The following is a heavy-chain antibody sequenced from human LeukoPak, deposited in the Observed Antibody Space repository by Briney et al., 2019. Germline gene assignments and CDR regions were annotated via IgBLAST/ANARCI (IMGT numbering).Heavy chain of an antibody. V-gene: IGHV3-23*01. CDR1: GFTFSSYA. CDR3: AKFLPTHIVVANYYFDY. CDR2: ISGSGGST. Sequence: AGGSLRLSCAGSGFTFSSYAMSWVRQAPGKGLEWVSAISGSGGSTYYADSVKGRFTISRDNSKNTLYLQMNSLRAEDTAVYYCAKFLPTHIVVANYYFDYWGQGTLVTVSS. D-gene: IGHD2-21*01. J-gene: IGHJ4*02.